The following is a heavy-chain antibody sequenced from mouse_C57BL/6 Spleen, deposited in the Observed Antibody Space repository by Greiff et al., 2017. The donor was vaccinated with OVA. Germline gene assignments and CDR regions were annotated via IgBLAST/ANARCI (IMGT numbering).Heavy chain of an antibody. V-gene: IGHV1-80*01. CDR3: ARWDSSGYFDY. Sequence: VNLVESGAELVKPGASVKISCKASGYAFSSYWMNWVKQRPGKGLEWIGQIYPGDGDTNYNGKFKGKATLTVDKSSSTAYMQLSSLTSEDSAVYYCARWDSSGYFDYWGQGTTLTVSS. D-gene: IGHD3-2*02. J-gene: IGHJ2*01. CDR1: GYAFSSYW. CDR2: IYPGDGDT.